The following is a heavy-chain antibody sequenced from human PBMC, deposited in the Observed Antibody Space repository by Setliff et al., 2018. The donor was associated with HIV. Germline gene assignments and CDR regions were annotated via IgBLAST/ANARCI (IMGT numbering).Heavy chain of an antibody. J-gene: IGHJ6*03. CDR3: ARSTLPLPYYYIDV. V-gene: IGHV4-4*09. Sequence: SETLSLTCSLSDGSISSFYWTWIRQPPGKGLEWIGYIHISWTTTYNPSLKRRVSISVDTSENQFSLTLTSVTAADSAVYFCARSTLPLPYYYIDVWGRGTTVAVSS. CDR2: IHISWTT. D-gene: IGHD2-15*01. CDR1: DGSISSFY.